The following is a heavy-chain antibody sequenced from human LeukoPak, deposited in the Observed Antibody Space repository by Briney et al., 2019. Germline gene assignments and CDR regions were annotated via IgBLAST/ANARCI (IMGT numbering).Heavy chain of an antibody. J-gene: IGHJ4*02. D-gene: IGHD3-10*01. CDR2: INPSGGST. V-gene: IGHV1-46*01. CDR3: ARGGYGSGSYYPH. CDR1: GSTFTSYY. Sequence: GASVTVSCKASGSTFTSYYMHWVRQAPRQGLERVGIINPSGGSTSYAQKFQGRVPMTRDTSTSTVYMELSSLRSEDTAVYYCARGGYGSGSYYPHWGQGALVTVSS.